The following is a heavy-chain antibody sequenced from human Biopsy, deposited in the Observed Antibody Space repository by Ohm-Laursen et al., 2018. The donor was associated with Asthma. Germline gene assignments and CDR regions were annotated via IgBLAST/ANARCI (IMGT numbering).Heavy chain of an antibody. CDR3: ARAVDYSHYYGIDV. D-gene: IGHD3-10*01. CDR2: ISVYNGNT. CDR1: GYTFNSAG. V-gene: IGHV1-18*01. Sequence: ASVKVSCNTSGYTFNSAGITWVRQAPGQGLEWMGWISVYNGNTKVAQKLQDRVTMITDTSTSTAYMELRSLRSDDTAVYFRARAVDYSHYYGIDVWGQGTTVTVS. J-gene: IGHJ6*02.